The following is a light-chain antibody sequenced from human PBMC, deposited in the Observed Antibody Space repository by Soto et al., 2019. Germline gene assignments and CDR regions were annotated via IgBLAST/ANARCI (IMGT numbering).Light chain of an antibody. CDR3: QHYHSYPWT. Sequence: DIQMTQSPSTLSASVGDRVTITCRASQSIDSWLAWYQQIPGKAPYLLIYMASSLQSGVPSRFSGSGSGTQFTLTIDSLQPDDFATYYCQHYHSYPWTFGHGTKVEIK. V-gene: IGKV1-5*03. J-gene: IGKJ1*01. CDR1: QSIDSW. CDR2: MAS.